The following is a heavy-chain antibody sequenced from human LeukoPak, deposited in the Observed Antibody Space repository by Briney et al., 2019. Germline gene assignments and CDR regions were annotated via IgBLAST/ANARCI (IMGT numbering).Heavy chain of an antibody. J-gene: IGHJ6*03. CDR2: IYSGGST. Sequence: QAGGSLRLSCAASGFTVSSNYMSWVRQAPGKGLEWVSVIYSGGSTNYADSVKGRFTISRDNSKNTLYLQMNSLRAEDTAVYYCARDRRDSSSWYSGSFAYYYYYMDVWGKGTTVTVSS. D-gene: IGHD6-13*01. CDR3: ARDRRDSSSWYSGSFAYYYYYMDV. V-gene: IGHV3-53*01. CDR1: GFTVSSNY.